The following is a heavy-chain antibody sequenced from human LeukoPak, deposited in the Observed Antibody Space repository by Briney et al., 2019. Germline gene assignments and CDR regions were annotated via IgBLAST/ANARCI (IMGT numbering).Heavy chain of an antibody. CDR3: ASNPNLQVEDWVYYYMDV. D-gene: IGHD3/OR15-3a*01. Sequence: PKASVKVSCKASGGTFSSYAISWVRQAPGQGLEWMGGIIPIFGTANYAQKFQGRVTITTDESTSTAYMELSSLRSEDTAVYYCASNPNLQVEDWVYYYMDVWGKGTTVTVSS. V-gene: IGHV1-69*05. CDR1: GGTFSSYA. J-gene: IGHJ6*03. CDR2: IIPIFGTA.